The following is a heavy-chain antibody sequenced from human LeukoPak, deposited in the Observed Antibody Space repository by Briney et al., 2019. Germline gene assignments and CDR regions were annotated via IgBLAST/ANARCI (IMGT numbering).Heavy chain of an antibody. V-gene: IGHV4-39*07. CDR3: ARDLGYYGSGTPFDY. CDR2: IYYSGST. Sequence: SETLSLTCTVSGGSISSSSYYWGWIRQPPGKGLEWIGSIYYSGSTYYNPSLKSRVTISVDTSKNQFSLKLSSVTAADTAVYYCARDLGYYGSGTPFDYWGQGTLVTVSS. D-gene: IGHD3-10*01. J-gene: IGHJ4*02. CDR1: GGSISSSSYY.